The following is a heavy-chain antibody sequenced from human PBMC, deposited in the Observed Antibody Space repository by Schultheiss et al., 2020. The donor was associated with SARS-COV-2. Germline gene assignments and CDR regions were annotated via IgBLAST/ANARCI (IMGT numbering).Heavy chain of an antibody. J-gene: IGHJ5*02. CDR1: GFTFSSYA. CDR2: ISYDGSNK. V-gene: IGHV3-30*04. CDR3: AKGRIVVVPAAIGGYNWFDP. Sequence: GGSLRLSCAASGFTFSSYAMHWVRQAPGKGLEWVAVISYDGSNKYYADSVKGRFTISRDNSKNTLYLQMNSLRAEDTAVYYCAKGRIVVVPAAIGGYNWFDPWGQGTLVTVSS. D-gene: IGHD2-2*02.